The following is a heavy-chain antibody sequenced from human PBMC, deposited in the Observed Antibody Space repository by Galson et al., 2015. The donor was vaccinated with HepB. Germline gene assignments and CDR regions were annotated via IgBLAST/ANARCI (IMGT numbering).Heavy chain of an antibody. D-gene: IGHD3-22*01. Sequence: SLRLSCAASGFTFSTYSMNWVRQAPGKGLEWVSSISGTSSYIYYADSVKGRFTISRDNAKNSLYLQMNSLRAEDTAVYYCARAYHFDTSGYYYWGQGTLVTVSS. CDR1: GFTFSTYS. V-gene: IGHV3-21*01. J-gene: IGHJ4*02. CDR2: ISGTSSYI. CDR3: ARAYHFDTSGYYY.